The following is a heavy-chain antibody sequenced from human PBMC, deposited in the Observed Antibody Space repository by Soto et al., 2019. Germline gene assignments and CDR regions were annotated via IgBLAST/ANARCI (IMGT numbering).Heavy chain of an antibody. CDR1: GDSLSNRDYY. J-gene: IGHJ6*03. CDR2: IDYSGTT. V-gene: IGHV4-39*07. D-gene: IGHD1-1*01. CDR3: ARRGRTTSYYYMDV. Sequence: SETLSLTCTVSGDSLSNRDYYWIWIRQSPEKGLDWIGNIDYSGTTKYSPSLKSRVTISVDTSKNQFSLKLSSVTAADTAVYYCARRGRTTSYYYMDVWGKGTTVTVSS.